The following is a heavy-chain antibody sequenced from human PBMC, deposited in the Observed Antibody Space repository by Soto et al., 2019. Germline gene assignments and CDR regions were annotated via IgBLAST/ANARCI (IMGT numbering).Heavy chain of an antibody. J-gene: IGHJ4*02. Sequence: QVQLVESGGGLVKPGGSLRLSCASSGFTFSDHYMSWIRRSPGKGLEFLSYISPRTTYKNYADSVKGRFTISRDNAKNSLYLQLNSLRAEDTAIYYCARIPRYSYPTSDPLDNWGQGTLVTVSS. CDR2: ISPRTTYK. V-gene: IGHV3-11*06. D-gene: IGHD2-15*01. CDR1: GFTFSDHY. CDR3: ARIPRYSYPTSDPLDN.